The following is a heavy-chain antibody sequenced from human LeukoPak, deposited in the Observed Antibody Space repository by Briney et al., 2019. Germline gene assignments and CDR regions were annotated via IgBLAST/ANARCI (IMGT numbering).Heavy chain of an antibody. CDR1: GFAFSIYA. CDR3: AKEDRSSSRSYFAY. Sequence: PGGSLRLSCAASGFAFSIYAMSWVRQAPAMGLEWVSSISGGGGGTYYADSVKGRFTISRDNAKNTLYLQMNSLRAEDTAVYYCAKEDRSSSRSYFAYWGQGALVTVSS. CDR2: ISGGGGGT. D-gene: IGHD6-6*01. V-gene: IGHV3-23*01. J-gene: IGHJ4*02.